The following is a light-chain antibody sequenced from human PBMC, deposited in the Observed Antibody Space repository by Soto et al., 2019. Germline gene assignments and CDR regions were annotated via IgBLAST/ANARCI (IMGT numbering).Light chain of an antibody. Sequence: EIVLTQSPGTLSVSPGERATLSCRASQTISSNYLAWYQQKPGQAPSLLIYGTSSRATGIPDRFSRSGSGTDFTLTISRLEPEDSPIYYCHQYVTSTFGQGTKV. J-gene: IGKJ1*01. V-gene: IGKV3-20*01. CDR3: HQYVTST. CDR2: GTS. CDR1: QTISSNY.